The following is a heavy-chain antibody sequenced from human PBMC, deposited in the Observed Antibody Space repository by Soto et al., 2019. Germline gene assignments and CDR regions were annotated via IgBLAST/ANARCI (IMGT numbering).Heavy chain of an antibody. CDR1: GFTFSSYS. Sequence: GGSLRLSCAASGFTFSSYSMNWVRQAPGKGLEWVSSISSSSYIYYADSVKGRFTISRDNAKNSLYLQMNSLRAEDTAVYYCARSGRQYDAFDIWGQGTMVTVSS. CDR3: ARSGRQYDAFDI. J-gene: IGHJ3*02. D-gene: IGHD1-26*01. V-gene: IGHV3-21*01. CDR2: ISSSSYI.